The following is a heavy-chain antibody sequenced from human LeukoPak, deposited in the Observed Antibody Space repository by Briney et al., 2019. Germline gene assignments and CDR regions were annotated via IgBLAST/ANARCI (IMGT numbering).Heavy chain of an antibody. J-gene: IGHJ2*01. Sequence: SETLSLTCAVYGGSFSRYYWSWIRQPPGKGLEWIGEINHGGSTNYNPSLKSRVTISVDTSKNQFSLKLTSVTAADTAVYYCARKSPGRSWYFDLWGRGTLVTVSS. CDR2: INHGGST. V-gene: IGHV4-34*01. CDR3: ARKSPGRSWYFDL. D-gene: IGHD1-26*01. CDR1: GGSFSRYY.